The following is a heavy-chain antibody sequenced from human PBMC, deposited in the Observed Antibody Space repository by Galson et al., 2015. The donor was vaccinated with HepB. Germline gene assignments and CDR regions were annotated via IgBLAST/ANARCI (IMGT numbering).Heavy chain of an antibody. V-gene: IGHV4-39*01. D-gene: IGHD4-17*01. CDR1: GGSFSSYY. CDR3: ARHALLSRDYVYFDY. CDR2: IFYSGST. Sequence: SETLSLTCAVYGGSFSSYYWGWIRQPPGKGLEWIGSIFYSGSTYYNPSLKSRVTISVDTSKNQFSLKLSSVTAADTAVYYCARHALLSRDYVYFDYWGQGTLVTVSS. J-gene: IGHJ4*02.